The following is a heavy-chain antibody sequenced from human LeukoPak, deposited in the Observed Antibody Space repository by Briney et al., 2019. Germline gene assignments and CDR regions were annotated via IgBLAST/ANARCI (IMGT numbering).Heavy chain of an antibody. CDR1: GYTFTGYY. V-gene: IGHV1-2*02. Sequence: ASVKVSCKAPGYTFTGYYMHWVRQAPGQGLEWMGWINPNSGGTNYAQKFQGRVTMTRDTSISTAYMELSRLRSDDTAVYYCARDTIAVAGPHYYYYYGMDVWGQGTTVTVSS. CDR2: INPNSGGT. CDR3: ARDTIAVAGPHYYYYYGMDV. J-gene: IGHJ6*02. D-gene: IGHD6-19*01.